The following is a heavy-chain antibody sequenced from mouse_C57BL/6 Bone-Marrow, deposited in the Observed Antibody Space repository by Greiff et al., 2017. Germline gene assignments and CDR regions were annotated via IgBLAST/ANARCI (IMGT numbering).Heavy chain of an antibody. D-gene: IGHD1-1*01. V-gene: IGHV1-81*01. CDR1: GFTFTSYG. J-gene: IGHJ2*01. CDR2: IYPRSGNT. Sequence: QVQLKQSGAELARPGASVKLSCKASGFTFTSYGISWVKQRTGQGLEWIGEIYPRSGNTYYNEKFKGKATLTADKSSSTAYMDLRSLTSEDYAVYFCARTDYYGSRGDYWGQGTTLTVSS. CDR3: ARTDYYGSRGDY.